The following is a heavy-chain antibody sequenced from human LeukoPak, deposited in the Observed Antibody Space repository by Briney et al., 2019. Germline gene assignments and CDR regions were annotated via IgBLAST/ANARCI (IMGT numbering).Heavy chain of an antibody. CDR1: GFTFSSFG. CDR3: ARGLDYDILTF. V-gene: IGHV3-30-3*01. Sequence: GGSLRLSCAASGFTFSSFGMHWARQAPGKGLEWVAVVTYDGSKKYYADSVKGRFTISRDNSKNTLYLQMDSLRTEDTAVYYCARGLDYDILTFWGQGTLVTVSS. J-gene: IGHJ4*02. D-gene: IGHD3-9*01. CDR2: VTYDGSKK.